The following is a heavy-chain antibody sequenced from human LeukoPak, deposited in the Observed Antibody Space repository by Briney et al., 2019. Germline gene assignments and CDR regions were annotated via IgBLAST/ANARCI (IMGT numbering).Heavy chain of an antibody. CDR3: ASQRGYCGGDCYSTTGNLDY. Sequence: ASVKVSCKASGYTFSSFDINWVRQATGQGLEWMGWMNPNSGNTGYAQKFQGRATMTRNTSISTAYMELSSLRSEDTAVYYCASQRGYCGGDCYSTTGNLDYWGQGTLVTVSS. D-gene: IGHD2-21*02. V-gene: IGHV1-8*01. CDR1: GYTFSSFD. CDR2: MNPNSGNT. J-gene: IGHJ4*02.